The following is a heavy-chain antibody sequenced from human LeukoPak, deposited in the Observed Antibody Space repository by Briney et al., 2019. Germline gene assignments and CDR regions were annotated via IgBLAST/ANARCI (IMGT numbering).Heavy chain of an antibody. Sequence: GGSLRLSCAASGFTVSSNYMSWVRQAPGKGLEWVSVICSGGSTYYADSVKGRFTISRDSSKNTLYLQMNSLRAEDTAVYYCAGDQFAFGLFDYWGQGTLVTVSS. V-gene: IGHV3-53*01. CDR1: GFTVSSNY. J-gene: IGHJ4*02. CDR3: AGDQFAFGLFDY. D-gene: IGHD3/OR15-3a*01. CDR2: ICSGGST.